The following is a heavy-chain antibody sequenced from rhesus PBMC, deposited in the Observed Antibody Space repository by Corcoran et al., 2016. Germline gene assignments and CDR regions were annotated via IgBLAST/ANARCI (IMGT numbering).Heavy chain of an antibody. CDR1: GCPFSNYG. J-gene: IGHJ4*01. CDR2: ISNGGDST. V-gene: IGHV3S5*01. Sequence: EVQLVESGGGLGPPGGSLRLSCAAFGCPFSNYGGGWVRRAPGKGLEWVSYISNGGDSTTYADSVKGRFTISRDNSKKTVSLQMNSLRPEDTAVYHCAKDPGYWGQGVLVTVSS. CDR3: AKDPGY.